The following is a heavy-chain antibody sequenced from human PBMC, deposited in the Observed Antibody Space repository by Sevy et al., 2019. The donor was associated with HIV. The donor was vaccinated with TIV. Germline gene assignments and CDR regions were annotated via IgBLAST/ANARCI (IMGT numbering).Heavy chain of an antibody. Sequence: GGSLRLSCAASGFTFSSYAMHWVRQAPGKGLEWVAVISYDGSNKYYADSVKGRFTISRDNSKNTLYLQMNSLRAEDTAVYYCARDAAGAVAEFDYWGQGTLATVSS. CDR3: ARDAAGAVAEFDY. V-gene: IGHV3-30-3*01. J-gene: IGHJ4*02. CDR1: GFTFSSYA. D-gene: IGHD6-19*01. CDR2: ISYDGSNK.